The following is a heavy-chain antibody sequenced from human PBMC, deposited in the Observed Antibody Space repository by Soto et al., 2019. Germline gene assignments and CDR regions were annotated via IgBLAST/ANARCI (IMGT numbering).Heavy chain of an antibody. D-gene: IGHD6-6*01. J-gene: IGHJ6*02. CDR1: GVTFSSKA. CDR3: AKGYSSSSTYYYYALDV. V-gene: IGHV3-23*01. CDR2: ISGSGVTR. Sequence: EVQLLESGGGLVQPGGSPRLSCAASGVTFSSKAMSWVRQAPGKGLEWVSAISGSGVTRDYADSVKGRFTISRDNSKDTLYLQMNSLRAEDTALYYCAKGYSSSSTYYYYALDVWGHGTTVIVSS.